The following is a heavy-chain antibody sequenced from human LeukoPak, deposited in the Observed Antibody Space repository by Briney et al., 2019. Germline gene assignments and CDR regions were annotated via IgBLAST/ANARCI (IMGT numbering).Heavy chain of an antibody. Sequence: SVKVSCKASGGTFSSYAISWVRQAPGQGLEWMGGIIPIFGTANYAQKFQGRVTITADESTSTAYMELSSLRSEDTAVYYCASSPVTWIQLWFGYWGQGTLVTVYS. CDR2: IIPIFGTA. J-gene: IGHJ4*02. CDR3: ASSPVTWIQLWFGY. D-gene: IGHD5-18*01. CDR1: GGTFSSYA. V-gene: IGHV1-69*01.